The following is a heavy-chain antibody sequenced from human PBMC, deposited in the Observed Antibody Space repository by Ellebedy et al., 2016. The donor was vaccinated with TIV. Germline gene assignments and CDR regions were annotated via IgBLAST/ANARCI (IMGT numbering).Heavy chain of an antibody. J-gene: IGHJ3*02. CDR3: ATDGSYGDYLSPTHAFVI. Sequence: LSLTCAASGFTFSRYYMSWVRQAPGKGLEWVANINQDGSEKFYVDSVNGRFTVSRDNAKNSLYLHLNSLRAEDTAMYYCATDGSYGDYLSPTHAFVIWGQGTMVTVSS. CDR1: GFTFSRYY. CDR2: INQDGSEK. V-gene: IGHV3-7*01. D-gene: IGHD4-17*01.